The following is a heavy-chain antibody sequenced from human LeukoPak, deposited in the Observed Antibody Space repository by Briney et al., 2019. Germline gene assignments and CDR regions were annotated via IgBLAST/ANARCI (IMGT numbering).Heavy chain of an antibody. J-gene: IGHJ4*02. CDR2: IGSKSEYT. V-gene: IGHV3-11*05. D-gene: IGHD6-13*01. CDR1: GFTFSDHY. Sequence: GGSLRLSCAASGFTFSDHYMNWIRQAPGKGLEWVSYIGSKSEYTDYPDSVKGRFTISRDNSKNTLFLQMNSLRVEDTAIYYCAKDAAGPEYWGQGTLVTVSS. CDR3: AKDAAGPEY.